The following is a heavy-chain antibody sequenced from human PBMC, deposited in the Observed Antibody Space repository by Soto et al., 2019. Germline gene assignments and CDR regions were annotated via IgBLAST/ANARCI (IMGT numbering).Heavy chain of an antibody. CDR1: GGSMSRYY. J-gene: IGHJ4*02. V-gene: IGHV4-59*01. D-gene: IGHD3-16*01. Sequence: SETLSLTCTVSGGSMSRYYWIWIRQAPGKGLEWIGYIYYSGYTKYDPSLKSRVTMSVDTSKNQFSLKLSSVTAADTAVYYCAGGMAPIELDFWGQGTLVTVSS. CDR2: IYYSGYT. CDR3: AGGMAPIELDF.